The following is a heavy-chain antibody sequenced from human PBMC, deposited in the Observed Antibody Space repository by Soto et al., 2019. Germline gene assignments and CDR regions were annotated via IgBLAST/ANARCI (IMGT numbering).Heavy chain of an antibody. J-gene: IGHJ5*02. CDR1: GGTISSYY. V-gene: IGHV4-59*01. CDR2: IYYSGTT. Sequence: SGTLCLSWPVAGGTISSYYGSWIRPPPGKGLEWIGYIYYSGTTNYNPSLKSRVTISVDTSKNQFSLKLSSVTAADTAVYYCARYSGRYSYNWCDPRGQGTRVTVSA. CDR3: ARYSGRYSYNWCDP. D-gene: IGHD1-26*01.